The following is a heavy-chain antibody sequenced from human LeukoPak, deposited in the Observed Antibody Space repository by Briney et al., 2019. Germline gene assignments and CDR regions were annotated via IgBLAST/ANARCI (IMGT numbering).Heavy chain of an antibody. J-gene: IGHJ4*02. CDR1: GFTFDDYG. D-gene: IGHD3-3*01. Sequence: GGSLRLSCAASGFTFDDYGMSWVRQAPGKGLEWVSGINWNGGSTGYADSVKGRFTISRDNAKNSLYLQMNSLRAEDTAVYYCARERHYDFWSGYIIDYWGQGTLVTVSS. V-gene: IGHV3-20*04. CDR2: INWNGGST. CDR3: ARERHYDFWSGYIIDY.